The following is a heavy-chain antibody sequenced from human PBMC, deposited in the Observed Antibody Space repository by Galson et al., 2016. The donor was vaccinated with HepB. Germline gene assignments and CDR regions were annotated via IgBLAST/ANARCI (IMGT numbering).Heavy chain of an antibody. Sequence: SVKVSCKASGGTFGSYAVSWVREAPGQGLEWMGIINPSGGSTTYAQKFQGRVTMTRDTSTDTVYMVMSSLRSEDTAVYYCARDLATVTTWGLKYYYFGMNVWGQGTAVTVSS. CDR3: ARDLATVTTWGLKYYYFGMNV. V-gene: IGHV1-46*01. J-gene: IGHJ6*02. CDR1: GGTFGSYA. CDR2: INPSGGST. D-gene: IGHD3-3*01.